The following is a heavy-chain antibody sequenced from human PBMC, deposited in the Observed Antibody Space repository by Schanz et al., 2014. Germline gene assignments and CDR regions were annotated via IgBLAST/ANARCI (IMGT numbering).Heavy chain of an antibody. CDR3: AKDLLYGAPMPLNHLDY. D-gene: IGHD2-2*01. Sequence: VQLLQFGGGVVQPGRSLRLSCAASGFTFSSYAMHWVRQAPGKGLEWVSAISGSGGSTYYADSVKGRFTISRDNSKNTLYLQMNSLRAEDTAVYYCAKDLLYGAPMPLNHLDYWGQGTLVTVSS. V-gene: IGHV3-23*01. J-gene: IGHJ4*02. CDR1: GFTFSSYA. CDR2: ISGSGGST.